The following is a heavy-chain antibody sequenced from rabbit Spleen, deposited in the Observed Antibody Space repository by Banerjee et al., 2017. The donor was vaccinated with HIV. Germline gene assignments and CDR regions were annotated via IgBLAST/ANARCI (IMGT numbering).Heavy chain of an antibody. CDR1: GFSFSSSYY. Sequence: QEQLVESGGGLVQPEGSLTLTCTASGFSFSSSYYMCWVRQAPGKGLEWIGCIYTSSGTTYYASWAKGRFTISKTSSTTVTLQMTSLTAADTATYFCARGGTYGNNGNAYACDLWGPGTLVTVS. CDR3: ARGGTYGNNGNAYACDL. V-gene: IGHV1S45*01. CDR2: IYTSSGTT. J-gene: IGHJ4*01. D-gene: IGHD6-1*01.